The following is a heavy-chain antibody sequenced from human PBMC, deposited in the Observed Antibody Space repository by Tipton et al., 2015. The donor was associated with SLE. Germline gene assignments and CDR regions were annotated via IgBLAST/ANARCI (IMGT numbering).Heavy chain of an antibody. J-gene: IGHJ3*02. CDR3: ARGKQWLVFAFDI. CDR1: GGSFSGYY. CDR2: INHSGST. D-gene: IGHD6-19*01. V-gene: IGHV4-34*01. Sequence: LRLSCAVYGGSFSGYYWSWIRQPPGKGLEWIGEINHSGSTNYNPSLKSRVTISVDTSKNQFSLKLSSVTAADTAVYYCARGKQWLVFAFDIWGQGTMVTVSS.